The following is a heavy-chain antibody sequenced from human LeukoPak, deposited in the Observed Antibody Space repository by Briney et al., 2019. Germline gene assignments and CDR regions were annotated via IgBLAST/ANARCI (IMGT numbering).Heavy chain of an antibody. CDR3: ARVLPVASRDY. V-gene: IGHV3-7*01. CDR2: IKQDGSDK. Sequence: GGSLRLSCAASGFTFSTYWMSWVRQAPGKGLEWVANIKQDGSDKFYVDSVKGRFTTSRDNAKNSMYLQMNSLRAEDTAVYYCARVLPVASRDYWGQGTLVTVSS. CDR1: GFTFSTYW. J-gene: IGHJ4*02. D-gene: IGHD2-2*01.